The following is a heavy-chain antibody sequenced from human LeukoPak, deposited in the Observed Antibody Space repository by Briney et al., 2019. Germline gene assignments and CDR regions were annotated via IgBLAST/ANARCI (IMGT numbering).Heavy chain of an antibody. D-gene: IGHD2-15*01. V-gene: IGHV3-23*01. J-gene: IGHJ6*03. CDR2: ISISSATT. CDR3: AKVVVVYYYMDV. CDR1: GFTFSNYA. Sequence: PGGSLRLSCAASGFTFSNYAMSWVRQAPGKGLEWVSTISISSATTYYADSVKGRFTISRDNSKNTLYLQMNSLRAEDTAVYYCAKVVVVYYYMDVWGKGTTVTVSS.